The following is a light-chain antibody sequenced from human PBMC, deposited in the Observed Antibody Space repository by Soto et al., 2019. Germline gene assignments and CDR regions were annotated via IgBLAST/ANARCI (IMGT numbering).Light chain of an antibody. CDR3: QQYYDTPYS. J-gene: IGKJ2*03. CDR2: WAS. CDR1: QSLLYISNNKNY. V-gene: IGKV4-1*01. Sequence: DIVMTQSPDSLPVSLGERATINCKSSQSLLYISNNKNYLAWYQQKPGQTPKLLIFWASTRESGVPDRFSGSGAGTDFTLTIRRLQAEDVAVYYCQQYYDTPYSVGQGTKLEIK.